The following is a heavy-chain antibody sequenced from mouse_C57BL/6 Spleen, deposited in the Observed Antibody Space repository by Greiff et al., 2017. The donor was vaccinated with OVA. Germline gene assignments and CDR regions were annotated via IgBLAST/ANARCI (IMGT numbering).Heavy chain of an antibody. V-gene: IGHV5-6*01. J-gene: IGHJ4*01. Sequence: EVTLVESGGDLVKPGGSLKLSCAASGFTFSSYGMSWVRQTPDKRLEWVATISSGGSYTYYPDSVKGRFTISRDNAKNTLYLQMSSLKSEDTAMYYCARHKGFMDYWGQGTSVTVSS. CDR3: ARHKGFMDY. CDR2: ISSGGSYT. CDR1: GFTFSSYG.